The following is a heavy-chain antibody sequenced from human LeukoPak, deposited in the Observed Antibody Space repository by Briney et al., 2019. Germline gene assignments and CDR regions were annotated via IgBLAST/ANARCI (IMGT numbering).Heavy chain of an antibody. V-gene: IGHV4-34*01. CDR2: INHSGST. CDR1: GGSFSGYY. J-gene: IGHJ4*02. Sequence: PSETLSLTCAVYGGSFSGYYWSWIRQPPGKGLEWIGEINHSGSTNYNPSLKSRVTISVDTSKNQFSLKLSSVTAADTAVYYCARHSKLCSSTSCSAGLDYWGQGTLVTVSS. CDR3: ARHSKLCSSTSCSAGLDY. D-gene: IGHD2-2*01.